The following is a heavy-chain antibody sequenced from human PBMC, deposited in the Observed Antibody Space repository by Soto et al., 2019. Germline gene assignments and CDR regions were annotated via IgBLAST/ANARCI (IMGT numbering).Heavy chain of an antibody. D-gene: IGHD6-19*01. J-gene: IGHJ4*02. CDR1: GFTVSSNY. V-gene: IGHV3-66*01. CDR2: IYSGGST. Sequence: PGGSLRLSCAVSGFTVSSNYMSWVRQAPGKGLEWVSVIYSGGSTYYTDSVKGRFTISRDNSKNTLYLQMNSLRAEDTAVYYCARDDDTGWYSFDYWGQGTQVTVSS. CDR3: ARDDDTGWYSFDY.